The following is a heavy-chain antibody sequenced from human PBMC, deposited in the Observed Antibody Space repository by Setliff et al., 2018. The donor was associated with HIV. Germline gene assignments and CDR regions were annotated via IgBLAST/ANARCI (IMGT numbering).Heavy chain of an antibody. V-gene: IGHV4-39*02. D-gene: IGHD3-10*01. J-gene: IGHJ1*01. CDR2: IYHSGST. CDR3: AGPVLQAEYFDH. Sequence: SETLSLTCTVSGGSISSYYWGWIRQPPGKRLEWIGSIYHSGSTSYNPSLKSRVTISLDTSKNYFSLKLTSVTAADTAVYYCAGPVLQAEYFDHWGQGTLVTVSS. CDR1: GGSISSYY.